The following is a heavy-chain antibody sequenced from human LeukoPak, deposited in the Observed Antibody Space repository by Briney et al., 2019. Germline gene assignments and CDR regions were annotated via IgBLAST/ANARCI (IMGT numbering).Heavy chain of an antibody. D-gene: IGHD5-18*01. CDR1: GFTFSSNY. V-gene: IGHV3-53*01. J-gene: IGHJ4*02. Sequence: PGGSLRLSCAASGFTFSSNYMSWVRQAPGKGLEWVSGIYSGGSRYYSASVKGRFTISRDNSKNTLYLQMNSLRAEDTAVYYCASVDTYSYGYDYWGQGTLVTVSS. CDR3: ASVDTYSYGYDY. CDR2: IYSGGSR.